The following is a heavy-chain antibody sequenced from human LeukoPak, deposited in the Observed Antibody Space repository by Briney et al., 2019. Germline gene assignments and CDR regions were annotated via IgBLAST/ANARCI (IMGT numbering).Heavy chain of an antibody. Sequence: GRSLRLSCAASGFTFSSYGMHWVRQAPGKGLEWVAVIWYDGSNKYYADSVKDRFTISRDDSKNTLYLQMSSLTAEDTAVYYCANMGILDYWGQGTLVTVSS. D-gene: IGHD2-21*01. CDR1: GFTFSSYG. CDR3: ANMGILDY. J-gene: IGHJ4*02. V-gene: IGHV3-33*06. CDR2: IWYDGSNK.